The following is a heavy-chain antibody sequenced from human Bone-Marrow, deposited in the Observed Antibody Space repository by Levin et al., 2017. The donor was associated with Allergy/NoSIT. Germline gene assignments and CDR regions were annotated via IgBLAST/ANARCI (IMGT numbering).Heavy chain of an antibody. J-gene: IGHJ4*02. V-gene: IGHV1-69*04. CDR1: GGTFSSYA. CDR3: ARDGAAAGTGSWG. D-gene: IGHD6-13*01. Sequence: SVKVSCKASGGTFSSYAISWVRQAPGQGLEWVGRIIPLFGILNYAPKFQGRLTITADTSTSTAYLELNSLRAEDTAVYYCARDGAAAGTGSWGWGQGTLVTVSS. CDR2: IIPLFGIL.